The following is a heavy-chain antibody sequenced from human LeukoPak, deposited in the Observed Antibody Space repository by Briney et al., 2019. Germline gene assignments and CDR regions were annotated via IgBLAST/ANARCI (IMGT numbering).Heavy chain of an antibody. V-gene: IGHV3-7*01. CDR3: ARGSREYSNRPCDP. Sequence: GGSLRLSCADSGFIFNDFWMNWARQTPGKGLEWVANIRQDSSEIFYVDSLRGRFTISRDNAKNSVYLQINDLTDEDTGVYYCARGSREYSNRPCDPWGQGTQVTVSS. J-gene: IGHJ5*02. CDR2: IRQDSSEI. D-gene: IGHD4-11*01. CDR1: GFIFNDFW.